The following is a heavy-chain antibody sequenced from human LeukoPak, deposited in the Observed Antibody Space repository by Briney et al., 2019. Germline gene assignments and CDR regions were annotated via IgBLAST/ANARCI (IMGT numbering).Heavy chain of an antibody. D-gene: IGHD6-19*01. V-gene: IGHV3-23*01. CDR2: ISASGVST. CDR1: EFTFSSYA. J-gene: IGHJ4*02. Sequence: PGGSLRLSCAASEFTFSSYAMSWVRQAPGKGLEWVSAISASGVSTYYADSVKGRFTISRDNSKNTLYLQMNSLRAEDTAVYYCARDLRGIAVADYWGQGTLVTVSS. CDR3: ARDLRGIAVADY.